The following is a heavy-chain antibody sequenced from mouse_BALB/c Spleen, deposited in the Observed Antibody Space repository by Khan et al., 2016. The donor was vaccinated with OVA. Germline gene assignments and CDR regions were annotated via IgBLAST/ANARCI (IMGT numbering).Heavy chain of an antibody. CDR2: INPTSGYT. CDR3: ARDIIDY. Sequence: VQLQQSGAELAKPGASVKMSCKASGYTFTSYWMHWIKQRPGQGLEWIGYINPTSGYTDSNQKFQDKATLTADKSSSTAYRQLSNLTSDDSAGYYFARDIIDYWGQGTTLTVSS. V-gene: IGHV1-7*01. CDR1: GYTFTSYW. J-gene: IGHJ2*01. D-gene: IGHD1-3*01.